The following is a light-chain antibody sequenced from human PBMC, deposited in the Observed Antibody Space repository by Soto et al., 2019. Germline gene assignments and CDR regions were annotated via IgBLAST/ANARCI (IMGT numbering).Light chain of an antibody. CDR2: SNN. CDR3: AAWDDSLNAYV. V-gene: IGLV1-44*01. J-gene: IGLJ1*01. Sequence: QSVLTQPPSASGTPGQRVTISCSGSSSKVGSNTVNWYQQLPGTAPKLLIYSNNQRPSGVPDRFSGSKSGTSASLAISGLQSGDEADYYCAAWDDSLNAYVFATGTKVTVL. CDR1: SSKVGSNT.